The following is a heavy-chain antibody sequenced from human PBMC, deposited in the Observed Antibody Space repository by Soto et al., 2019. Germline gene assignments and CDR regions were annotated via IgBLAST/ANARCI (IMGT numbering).Heavy chain of an antibody. J-gene: IGHJ5*02. CDR1: GFTFSSNS. CDR2: ISSSSSTI. Sequence: GGSLSLSCAASGFTFSSNSMNWVRQAPGKGLEWISYISSSSSTIYADSVKGRFTISRDNAKNSLYLQMNSLRDEDTAVYYCARVIWSGHLTSDLWGQGTLVTVSS. D-gene: IGHD3-3*01. CDR3: ARVIWSGHLTSDL. V-gene: IGHV3-48*02.